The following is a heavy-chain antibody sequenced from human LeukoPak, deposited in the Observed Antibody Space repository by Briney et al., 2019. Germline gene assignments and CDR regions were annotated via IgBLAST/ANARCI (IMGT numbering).Heavy chain of an antibody. CDR1: GYTFTSNY. V-gene: IGHV1-46*01. CDR3: ARASGSSAVPFDY. Sequence: ASVKVSCKASGYTFTSNYMHWVRQAPGQGLEWMGVIAPSSGTTSYAQKFQGRVTMTRDTSTSTLYMELSSLTSEDTTVYYCARASGSSAVPFDYWGQGTLVTVSS. D-gene: IGHD3-10*01. CDR2: IAPSSGTT. J-gene: IGHJ4*02.